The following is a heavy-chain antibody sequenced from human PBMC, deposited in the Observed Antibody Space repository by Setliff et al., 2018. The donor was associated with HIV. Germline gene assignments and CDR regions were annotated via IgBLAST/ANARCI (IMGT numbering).Heavy chain of an antibody. CDR3: ARQLSNSLDL. J-gene: IGHJ5*02. D-gene: IGHD7-27*01. CDR2: INAGNGDT. CDR1: GYTFTSYA. V-gene: IGHV1-3*01. Sequence: ASVKVSCKASGYTFTSYAMHWVRQAPGQRLEWMGWINAGNGDTKYSQKFQGRVTATTDTSASTAYMELSSLRSDDTAMYYCARQLSNSLDLWGQGTLVTVSS.